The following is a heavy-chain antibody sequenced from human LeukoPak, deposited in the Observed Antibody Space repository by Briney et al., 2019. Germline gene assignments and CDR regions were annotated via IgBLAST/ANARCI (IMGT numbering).Heavy chain of an antibody. CDR1: GYTFTSYG. J-gene: IGHJ4*02. CDR3: ARRGTAMVNIDY. D-gene: IGHD5-18*01. Sequence: ASVKVSCKASGYTFTSYGIRWVRQAPGQGLEWMGWISAYNGNTNYPQKLQGRVTMTTDTSTTTAYMELRSLRSADTAVYYCARRGTAMVNIDYWGQGTLVTVSS. V-gene: IGHV1-18*01. CDR2: ISAYNGNT.